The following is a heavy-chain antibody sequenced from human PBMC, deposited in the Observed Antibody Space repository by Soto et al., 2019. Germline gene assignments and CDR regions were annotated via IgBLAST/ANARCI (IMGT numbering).Heavy chain of an antibody. CDR1: GGSISSSNW. J-gene: IGHJ3*02. Sequence: PSETLSLTCAVSGGSISSSNWWSWVRQPPGKGLEWIGEIYHSGSTNYNPSLKSRVTISVDKSKNQFSLKLSSVTAADTAVYYCARVGCSGGSCYWSDAFDIWGQGTMVTVSS. CDR3: ARVGCSGGSCYWSDAFDI. V-gene: IGHV4-4*02. D-gene: IGHD2-15*01. CDR2: IYHSGST.